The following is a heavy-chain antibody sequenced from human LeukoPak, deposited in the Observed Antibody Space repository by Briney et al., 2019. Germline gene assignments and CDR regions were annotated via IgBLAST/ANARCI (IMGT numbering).Heavy chain of an antibody. D-gene: IGHD3-10*01. J-gene: IGHJ6*04. CDR1: GFTFSSYC. CDR3: ARDPSMVRGVNYYYGMDV. Sequence: GGSLRLSCAASGFTFSSYCMNWVRQAPGKGLEWVSSISSISTYIYYAHSVKGRFTISRDKAKNSLYLQMNSLRAEDTAVYYCARDPSMVRGVNYYYGMDVWGKGTTVTVSS. CDR2: ISSISTYI. V-gene: IGHV3-21*01.